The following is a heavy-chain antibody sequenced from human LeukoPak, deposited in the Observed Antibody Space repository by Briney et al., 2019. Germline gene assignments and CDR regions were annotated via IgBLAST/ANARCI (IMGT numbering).Heavy chain of an antibody. D-gene: IGHD4-17*01. Sequence: PGGSLRLSCAASGFSFSSYAMHWVRQAPGKGLEWVPLISSDGSNKYYADSVKGRFTISRDNSKNTPYLQMNSLRAEDTAVYYCASADDYGDWGGYFDYWGQGTLVTVSS. V-gene: IGHV3-30-3*01. J-gene: IGHJ4*02. CDR2: ISSDGSNK. CDR3: ASADDYGDWGGYFDY. CDR1: GFSFSSYA.